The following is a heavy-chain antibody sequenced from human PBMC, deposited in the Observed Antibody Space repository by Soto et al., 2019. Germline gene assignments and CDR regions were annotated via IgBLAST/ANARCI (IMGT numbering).Heavy chain of an antibody. J-gene: IGHJ6*02. Sequence: VTGPTLVNPTQTLTLTCTFSGFSLSTSGMCVSWIRQPPGKALEWLALIDWDDDKYYSTSLKTRLTISKDTSKNQVVLTMTNMDPVDTATYYCARIRAMGSGSYYNPYYYYGMDVWGQGTTVTVSS. V-gene: IGHV2-70*01. CDR1: GFSLSTSGMC. CDR3: ARIRAMGSGSYYNPYYYYGMDV. D-gene: IGHD3-10*01. CDR2: IDWDDDK.